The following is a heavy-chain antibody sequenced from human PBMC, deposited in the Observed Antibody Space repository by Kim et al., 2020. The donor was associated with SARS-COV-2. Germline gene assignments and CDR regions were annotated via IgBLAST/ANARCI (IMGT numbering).Heavy chain of an antibody. D-gene: IGHD3-10*01. CDR2: IDPSDSYT. Sequence: GESLKISCKGSGYSFTNYWITWVRQMPGKGLEWMGRIDPSDSYTNYSPSFQGHVTISADKSINTAYLQWSSLKASDTAMYYCARLWFGESNNWFDPWGQGTLVTVSS. CDR1: GYSFTNYW. J-gene: IGHJ5*02. CDR3: ARLWFGESNNWFDP. V-gene: IGHV5-10-1*01.